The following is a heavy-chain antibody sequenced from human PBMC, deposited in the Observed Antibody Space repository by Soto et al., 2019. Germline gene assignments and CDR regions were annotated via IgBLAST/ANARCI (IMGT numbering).Heavy chain of an antibody. CDR2: TYYTGST. D-gene: IGHD5-18*01. V-gene: IGHV4-39*01. CDR3: ASRKGMLAMVFYF. CDR1: GGSIRSSTHY. J-gene: IGHJ4*02. Sequence: PSETLSLTCTVSGGSIRSSTHYWGWIRQPPGKGLEWIGSTYYTGSTYYSPSLKSRVTISVDTSKNQFSLTLSSVTAADTAVYYCASRKGMLAMVFYFWGQGTLVTVTS.